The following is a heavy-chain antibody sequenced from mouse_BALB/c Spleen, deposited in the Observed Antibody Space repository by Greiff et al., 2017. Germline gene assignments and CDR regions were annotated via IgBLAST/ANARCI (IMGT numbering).Heavy chain of an antibody. CDR1: GFTFSSYT. V-gene: IGHV5-12-2*01. CDR2: ISNGGGST. J-gene: IGHJ4*01. D-gene: IGHD2-1*01. Sequence: EVKLMESGGGLVQPGGSLKLSCAASGFTFSSYTMSWVRQTPEKRLEWVAYISNGGGSTYYPDTVKGRFTISRDNAKNTLYLQMSSLKSEDTAMYYCARHGGKVDYWGQGTSVTVSS. CDR3: ARHGGKVDY.